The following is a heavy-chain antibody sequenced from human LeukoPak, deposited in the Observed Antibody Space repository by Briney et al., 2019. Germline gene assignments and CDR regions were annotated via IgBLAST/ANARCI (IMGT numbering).Heavy chain of an antibody. V-gene: IGHV4-39*07. D-gene: IGHD3-3*01. CDR2: IYYSGST. Sequence: SETLSLTCTVSGGSISSSSYYWGWIRQPPGKGLEWIGSIYYSGSTYYNPSLKSRVTISVDTSKNQFSLKLSSVTAADTAVYYCARDGTIFGVVTFWGQGTLVTVSS. CDR1: GGSISSSSYY. CDR3: ARDGTIFGVVTF. J-gene: IGHJ4*02.